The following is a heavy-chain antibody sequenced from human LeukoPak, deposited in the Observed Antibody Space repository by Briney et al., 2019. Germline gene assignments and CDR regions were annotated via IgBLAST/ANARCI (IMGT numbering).Heavy chain of an antibody. CDR2: IYSSGST. CDR3: ARDAYSRRYYWFTA. J-gene: IGHJ5*02. CDR1: GGSVSCYY. D-gene: IGHD6-13*01. Sequence: SETLSLTCTVSGGSVSCYYRSWIRQPAGEGLEWIGRIYSSGSTSYNPSLQSRVTISVDKSKNQFSLKLTSVTAADTAVYYCARDAYSRRYYWFTAWGQATLVTVSS. V-gene: IGHV4-4*07.